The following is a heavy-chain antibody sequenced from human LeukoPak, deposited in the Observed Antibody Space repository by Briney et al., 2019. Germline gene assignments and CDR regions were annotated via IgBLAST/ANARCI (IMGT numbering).Heavy chain of an antibody. CDR2: IYYSGTT. Sequence: SETLSLTCTVSGGSISSYYWSWIRQPPGKGLEWIGYIYYSGTTNYNPSLKSRVTISVDTSKNQFSLKLSSVTAADTAVYYCARGVRGIQLWLRRNWFDPWGQGTLVTVSS. D-gene: IGHD5-18*01. CDR3: ARGVRGIQLWLRRNWFDP. J-gene: IGHJ5*02. V-gene: IGHV4-59*01. CDR1: GGSISSYY.